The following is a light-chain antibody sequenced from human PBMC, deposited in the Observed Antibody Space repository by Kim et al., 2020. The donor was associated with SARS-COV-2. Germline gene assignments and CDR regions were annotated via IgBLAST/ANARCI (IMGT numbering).Light chain of an antibody. CDR3: AAWDDSLSGWV. J-gene: IGLJ3*02. V-gene: IGLV1-47*01. CDR1: TSNIGRSD. Sequence: QSALTQSPSESGTPGQEVTISCSGSTSNIGRSDVFWYQQLPGAAPKLLIYNTNVRPSGVPDRFSGSKSGTSASLAISGLRSEDEADYYCAAWDDSLSGWVFGGGTKVTVL. CDR2: NTN.